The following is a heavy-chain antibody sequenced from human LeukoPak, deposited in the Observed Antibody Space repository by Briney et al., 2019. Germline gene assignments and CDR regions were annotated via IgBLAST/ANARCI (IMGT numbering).Heavy chain of an antibody. CDR3: ARDRRLLDY. Sequence: GGSLRLSCAASGFTFSTFAMIWVRQPPGKGLEWVSSIFPSGGEIHYADSVRGRFTISRDNSKSTLSLQMNSLRAEDTALYYCARDRRLLDYWGQGTLVTVSS. D-gene: IGHD5-18*01. CDR2: IFPSGGEI. J-gene: IGHJ4*02. V-gene: IGHV3-23*01. CDR1: GFTFSTFA.